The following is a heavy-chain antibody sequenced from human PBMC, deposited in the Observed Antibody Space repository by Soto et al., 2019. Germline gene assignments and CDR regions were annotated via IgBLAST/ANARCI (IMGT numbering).Heavy chain of an antibody. CDR2: ISGSGGST. CDR1: GFTFSSYA. J-gene: IGHJ4*02. Sequence: LRLSCAASGFTFSSYAISWVRQAPGKGLEWVSAISGSGGSTYYADSVKGRFTISRDNSKNTLYLQMNTLRAEDTAVYYCAKTVADTGTPRDYWGQGTLVTVSS. CDR3: AKTVADTGTPRDY. D-gene: IGHD6-19*01. V-gene: IGHV3-23*01.